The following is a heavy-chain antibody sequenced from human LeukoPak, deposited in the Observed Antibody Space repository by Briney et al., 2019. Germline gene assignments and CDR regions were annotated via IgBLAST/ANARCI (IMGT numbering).Heavy chain of an antibody. J-gene: IGHJ4*02. CDR2: IRNDGSIR. D-gene: IGHD3-10*01. Sequence: GGSLRLSCAPSGFTFSSYGMHWVRQAPGKGLEWVAFIRNDGSIRYYADSLKGRFTISRDNSKNTLYLQMSSLRVDDTAVYYCAKGRAGMVRGVCDYWGQGTLVTVSS. V-gene: IGHV3-30*02. CDR3: AKGRAGMVRGVCDY. CDR1: GFTFSSYG.